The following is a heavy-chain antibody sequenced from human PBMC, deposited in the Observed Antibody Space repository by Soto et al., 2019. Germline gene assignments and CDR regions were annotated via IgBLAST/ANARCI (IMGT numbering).Heavy chain of an antibody. CDR1: GGSISSGDYY. CDR2: IYYSGST. Sequence: PSETLSLTCTVSGGSISSGDYYWSWIRQPPGKGLEWIGYIYYSGSTYYNPSLKSRVTISVDTSKNQFSLKLSSVTAADTAVYYCASTPTYYDFWSGYPDAFDIWGQGTMVIVSS. CDR3: ASTPTYYDFWSGYPDAFDI. D-gene: IGHD3-3*01. J-gene: IGHJ3*02. V-gene: IGHV4-30-4*01.